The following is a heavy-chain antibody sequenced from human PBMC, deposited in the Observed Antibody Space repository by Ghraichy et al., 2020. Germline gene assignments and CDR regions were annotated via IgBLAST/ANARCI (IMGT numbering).Heavy chain of an antibody. Sequence: SETLSLTCAVYGGSFSGYYWSWIRQPPGKGLEWIGEINHSGSTNYNPSLKSRVTISVDTSKNQFSLKLSSVTAADTAVYYCARGGIKYYCYFDLWGRGTLVTVSS. CDR2: INHSGST. CDR3: ARGGIKYYCYFDL. D-gene: IGHD5-12*01. V-gene: IGHV4-34*01. J-gene: IGHJ2*01. CDR1: GGSFSGYY.